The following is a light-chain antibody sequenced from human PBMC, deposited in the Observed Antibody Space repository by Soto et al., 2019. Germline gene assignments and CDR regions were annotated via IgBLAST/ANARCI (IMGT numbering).Light chain of an antibody. J-gene: IGKJ1*01. Sequence: EIVMTQSPATLSVSPGERATLSCRASQSVSSNLARYQQKPGQAPRLLIYGASTRATGIPARFSGSGSGTEFTLTISSLQSEEFAVYYCQQYNNWPPWTFGQGTKVDIK. CDR3: QQYNNWPPWT. CDR2: GAS. V-gene: IGKV3-15*01. CDR1: QSVSSN.